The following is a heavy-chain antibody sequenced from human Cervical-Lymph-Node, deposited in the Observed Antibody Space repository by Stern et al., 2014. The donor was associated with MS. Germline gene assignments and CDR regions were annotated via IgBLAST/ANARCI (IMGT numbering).Heavy chain of an antibody. CDR3: ARGGAVATSDYYFDY. Sequence: VQLVESGGGVVQPGRSLRLSCAASGFTFSYHAMHWVRQAPGKGLEWVAVIAYDGSDKNDAGAVKGRFTISRDNSRNTLYLQMNSLRVDDTAVYYCARGGAVATSDYYFDYWGQGSLVTVSS. D-gene: IGHD5-12*01. J-gene: IGHJ4*02. CDR2: IAYDGSDK. CDR1: GFTFSYHA. V-gene: IGHV3-30*01.